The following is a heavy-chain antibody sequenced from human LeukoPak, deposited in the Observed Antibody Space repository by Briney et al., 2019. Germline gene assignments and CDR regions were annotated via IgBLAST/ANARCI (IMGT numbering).Heavy chain of an antibody. CDR3: AKDGYSSGWYFDY. Sequence: GGSLRLSCAASGFTFSSYAMSWVRQAPGKGLEWVSGISGSGVSTYYADSVKGRFTISRDNSKNTLDLQMNSLRAEDTAVYYCAKDGYSSGWYFDYWGQGTLVGVSS. D-gene: IGHD6-19*01. CDR1: GFTFSSYA. CDR2: ISGSGVST. J-gene: IGHJ4*02. V-gene: IGHV3-23*01.